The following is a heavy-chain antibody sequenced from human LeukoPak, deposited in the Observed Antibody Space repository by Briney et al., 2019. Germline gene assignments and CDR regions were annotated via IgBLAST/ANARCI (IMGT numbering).Heavy chain of an antibody. V-gene: IGHV4-61*08. CDR2: IYYSGST. Sequence: SETLSLTCTVSGGSVSSGGYYWSWIRQPPGKGLEWIGYIYYSGSTNYNPSLKSRVTISVDTSKNQFSLKLSSVTAADTAVYYCARWYSDTWYNWFDPWGQGTLVTVSS. CDR1: GGSVSSGGYY. D-gene: IGHD6-13*01. J-gene: IGHJ5*02. CDR3: ARWYSDTWYNWFDP.